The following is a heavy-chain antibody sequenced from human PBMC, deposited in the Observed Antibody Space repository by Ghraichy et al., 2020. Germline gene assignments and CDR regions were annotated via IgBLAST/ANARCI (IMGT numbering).Heavy chain of an antibody. V-gene: IGHV4-34*01. CDR2: INHSGST. J-gene: IGHJ6*04. CDR1: GGSFSGYY. D-gene: IGHD6-13*01. Sequence: SETLSLTCAVYGGSFSGYYWSWIRQPPGKGLEWIGEINHSGSTNYNPSLKSRVTISVDTSKNQFSLKLSSVTAADTAVYYWARWLKYSSSWYPRMDVWGKGTTVTVSS. CDR3: ARWLKYSSSWYPRMDV.